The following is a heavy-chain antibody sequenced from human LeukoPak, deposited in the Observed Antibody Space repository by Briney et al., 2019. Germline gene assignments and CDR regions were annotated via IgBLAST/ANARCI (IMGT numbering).Heavy chain of an antibody. J-gene: IGHJ5*02. CDR2: IYPADSDI. V-gene: IGHV5-51*01. Sequence: GESLEISCKGSGYSINNYWIGWVRQMPGKGLEWMGIIYPADSDIRYSPSFQGQVTISADKSISTAYLQWSSLKASDTAMYYCARQEYCSGGSCYTWFDPWGQGTLVTVSS. CDR1: GYSINNYW. CDR3: ARQEYCSGGSCYTWFDP. D-gene: IGHD2-15*01.